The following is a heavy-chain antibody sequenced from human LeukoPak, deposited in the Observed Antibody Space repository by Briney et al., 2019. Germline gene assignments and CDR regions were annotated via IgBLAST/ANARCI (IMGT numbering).Heavy chain of an antibody. CDR1: GGSISGGGYY. D-gene: IGHD3-22*01. CDR2: IYYSGST. J-gene: IGHJ4*02. Sequence: TASQALSLTCTVSGGSISGGGYYWSWIRQHPGKGLEWVGYIYYSGSTNYNPSLKSRVTISVDTSKNQFSLKLSSVTAADTAVYYCARRGYDSSGYGSYFDYWGQGTLVTVSS. V-gene: IGHV4-31*03. CDR3: ARRGYDSSGYGSYFDY.